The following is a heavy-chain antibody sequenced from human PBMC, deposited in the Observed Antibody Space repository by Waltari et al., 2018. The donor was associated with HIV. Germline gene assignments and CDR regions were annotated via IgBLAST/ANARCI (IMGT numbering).Heavy chain of an antibody. CDR2: IYYSGST. J-gene: IGHJ3*02. D-gene: IGHD3-9*01. CDR1: GGSISSYY. Sequence: QVQLQESGPGLVKPSETLSLTCTVSGGSISSYYWNWIRQPPGKGLEWIGYIYYSGSTNYNPSLKSRVTISVDTSKNQFSLKLSSVTAADTAVYYCARETYFDWSNDAFDIWGQGTMVIVSS. V-gene: IGHV4-59*01. CDR3: ARETYFDWSNDAFDI.